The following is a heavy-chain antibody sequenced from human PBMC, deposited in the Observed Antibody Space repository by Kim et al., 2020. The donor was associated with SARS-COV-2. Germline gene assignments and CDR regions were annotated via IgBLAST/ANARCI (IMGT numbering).Heavy chain of an antibody. CDR2: INHSGST. D-gene: IGHD3-16*01. V-gene: IGHV4-34*01. CDR3: ARGGHWGIYNDY. CDR1: GGSFSGYY. Sequence: SETLSLTCAVYGGSFSGYYWSWIRQPPGKGLEWIGEINHSGSTNYNPSLKSRVTISVDTSKNQFSLNLSSVTAADTAVYYCARGGHWGIYNDYWGQGTLVTVSS. J-gene: IGHJ4*02.